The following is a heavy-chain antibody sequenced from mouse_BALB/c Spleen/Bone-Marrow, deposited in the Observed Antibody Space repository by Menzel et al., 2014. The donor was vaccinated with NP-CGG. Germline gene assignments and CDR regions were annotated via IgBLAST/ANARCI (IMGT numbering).Heavy chain of an antibody. D-gene: IGHD2-1*01. CDR3: ARGNYGNYVDYFDY. J-gene: IGHJ2*01. V-gene: IGHV5-6-3*01. CDR2: INSNGGST. CDR1: GFTFSSYG. Sequence: DVMLVESGGGLVQPGGSLKLSCAASGFTFSSYGMSWVRQTPDKRLELVASINSNGGSTYYPDSVKGRFTISRDNAKNTLSLQMSSLKSEDTAMYYCARGNYGNYVDYFDYWGQGTILTVSS.